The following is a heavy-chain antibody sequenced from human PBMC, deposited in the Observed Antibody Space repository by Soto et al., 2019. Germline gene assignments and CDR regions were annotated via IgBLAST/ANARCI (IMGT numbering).Heavy chain of an antibody. D-gene: IGHD6-13*01. CDR2: FDPEDGET. V-gene: IGHV1-24*01. J-gene: IGHJ4*02. CDR3: ATLSSSWFRCFDY. CDR1: GYTLTELS. Sequence: GASVKVSCKVSGYTLTELSMHWVRQAPGKGLEWMGGFDPEDGETIYAQKFQGRVTMTGDTSTDTAYMELSSLRSEDTAVYYCATLSSSWFRCFDYWGQGTLVTVSS.